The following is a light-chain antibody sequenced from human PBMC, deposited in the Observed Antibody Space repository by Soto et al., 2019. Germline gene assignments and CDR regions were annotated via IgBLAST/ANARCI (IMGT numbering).Light chain of an antibody. J-gene: IGLJ1*01. CDR2: SNT. V-gene: IGLV1-47*02. CDR3: AAWDDSLSGYV. Sequence: QSVLTQPPSASGTPGQRVTISCSGSSSNVGRNFVYWYQQLPGTAPKLLIYSNTQRPSGVPDRFSGSKSGTSASLAISGLRSEDEADYYSAAWDDSLSGYVFGTGTKVTVL. CDR1: SSNVGRNF.